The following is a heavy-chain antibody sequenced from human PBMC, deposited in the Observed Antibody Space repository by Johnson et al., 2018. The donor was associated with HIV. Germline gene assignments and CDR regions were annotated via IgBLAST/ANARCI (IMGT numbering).Heavy chain of an antibody. J-gene: IGHJ3*02. CDR2: MSYDGSSK. CDR1: GFTFSSYA. CDR3: ARDQAIFGVVLASDAFDI. Sequence: QVQLVESGGGLVKPGGSLRLSCAASGFTFSSYAMHWVRQAPGKGLEWVAVMSYDGSSKYYADSVKGRVTTARDTSRNTLYLQMNSLRAEDTAVYYCARDQAIFGVVLASDAFDIWGQGTMVTVSS. V-gene: IGHV3-30*04. D-gene: IGHD3-3*01.